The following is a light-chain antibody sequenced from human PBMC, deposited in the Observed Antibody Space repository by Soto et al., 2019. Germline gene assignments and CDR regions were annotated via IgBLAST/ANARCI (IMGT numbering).Light chain of an antibody. J-gene: IGLJ2*01. CDR2: DTT. V-gene: IGLV7-46*01. Sequence: QAVVTQEPSLTVSPGGTVTLTCGSSTGTVTSGHYPYWFQQKPGQAPRTLIYDTTNKHSWTPARFSGSLLGGKAALTLSGAQPEDEAEYYCWLSYSDTRVFGGGTKLTVL. CDR1: TGTVTSGHY. CDR3: WLSYSDTRV.